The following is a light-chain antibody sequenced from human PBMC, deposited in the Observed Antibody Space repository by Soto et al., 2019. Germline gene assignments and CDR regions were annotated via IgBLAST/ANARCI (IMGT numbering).Light chain of an antibody. CDR1: SSDVGDYNC. V-gene: IGLV2-14*01. CDR3: SSYTTSSTPWV. Sequence: QSALTQPASVSGSPGQSITISCTGTSSDVGDYNCVSWYQQHPGKAPKLIIYEVSNRPSGVSNHFSGSKSGNTASLTISGLQAEDEADYYCSSYTTSSTPWVFGGGTKVTVL. J-gene: IGLJ3*02. CDR2: EVS.